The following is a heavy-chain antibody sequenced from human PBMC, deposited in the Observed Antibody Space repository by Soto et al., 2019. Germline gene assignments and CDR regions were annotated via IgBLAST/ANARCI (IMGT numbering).Heavy chain of an antibody. CDR1: GFPFSTLA. J-gene: IGHJ4*02. CDR2: ISYDGSNT. Sequence: TGGSLRLSCAASGFPFSTLAMHWVRQAPGKGLERVAVISYDGSNTYYADSVKGRFTISRDNSKNTLYLQMNSLRAEDTAVYYCARDYTGYFDYRGQGTMGTVSS. V-gene: IGHV3-30-3*01. D-gene: IGHD3-16*01. CDR3: ARDYTGYFDY.